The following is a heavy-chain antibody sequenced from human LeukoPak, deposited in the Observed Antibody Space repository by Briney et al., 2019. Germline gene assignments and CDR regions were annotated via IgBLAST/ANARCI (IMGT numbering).Heavy chain of an antibody. CDR2: ISYSGTT. D-gene: IGHD6-25*01. CDR3: ARHPSSAWHADY. CDR1: GGSISTSSYC. V-gene: IGHV4-39*01. J-gene: IGHJ4*01. Sequence: SETLSLTCTVSGGSISTSSYCWGWIRQPPGKGLEWIGSISYSGTTYYNPSLKSRVTISVDTSNNQFSLRLTSVTAADTTVYFCARHPSSAWHADYWGHGTLVTVSS.